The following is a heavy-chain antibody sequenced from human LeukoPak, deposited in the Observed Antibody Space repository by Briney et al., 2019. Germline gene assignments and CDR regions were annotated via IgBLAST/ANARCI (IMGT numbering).Heavy chain of an antibody. V-gene: IGHV4-59*12. J-gene: IGHJ6*03. CDR1: GGSISGAY. CDR3: ARRGRITVFGVVPDYMDV. D-gene: IGHD3-3*01. Sequence: SETLSLTCSVSGGSISGAYWSWIRQAPGKGLEWIGYIYYSGSTNYNPSLKSRVTISVDTSKNQFSLKLSSVTAADTAVYCCARRGRITVFGVVPDYMDVWGKGTTVTVSS. CDR2: IYYSGST.